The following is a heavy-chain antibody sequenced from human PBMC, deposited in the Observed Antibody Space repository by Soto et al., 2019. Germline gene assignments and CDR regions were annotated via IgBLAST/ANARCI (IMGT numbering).Heavy chain of an antibody. CDR2: ISTYNGDT. J-gene: IGHJ4*02. CDR1: GYTFTRSG. V-gene: IGHV1-18*01. CDR3: ARVEVSGIVVATADY. Sequence: GASVKVSCKASGYTFTRSGISWVRQAPGQGLEWMGWISTYNGDTNYAQTFQGRVTMTTDTSTSTAYMELRSLRSDDTAVYYCARVEVSGIVVATADYWGQGTLVTVSS. D-gene: IGHD3-22*01.